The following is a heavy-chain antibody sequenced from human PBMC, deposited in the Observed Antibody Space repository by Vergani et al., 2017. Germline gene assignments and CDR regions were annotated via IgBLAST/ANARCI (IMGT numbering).Heavy chain of an antibody. J-gene: IGHJ1*01. CDR3: ATGYCSSTRCYAEYFQH. CDR2: IWYDGSNK. CDR1: GFTFSSYG. Sequence: QVQLVESGGGVVQPGRSLRLSCAASGFTFSSYGMHWVRQAPGKGREWVAVIWYDGSNKYYADSVKGRFTISRDNSKNTLYLQMNSLRAEDTAVYYCATGYCSSTRCYAEYFQHWGRGTLVTVSS. V-gene: IGHV3-33*01. D-gene: IGHD2-2*03.